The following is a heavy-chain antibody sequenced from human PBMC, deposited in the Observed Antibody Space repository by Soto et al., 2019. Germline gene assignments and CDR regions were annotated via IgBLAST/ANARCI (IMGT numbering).Heavy chain of an antibody. V-gene: IGHV4-59*01. CDR3: ARVPMGGYYYYGMDV. D-gene: IGHD1-26*01. J-gene: IGHJ6*02. CDR2: IYYSGST. Sequence: SETLSLTCTVSGGSISSYYWSWIRQPPGKGLEWIGYIYYSGSTNYNPSLKSRVTISVDTSKNQFSLKLSSVTAADTAVYYCARVPMGGYYYYGMDVWGQGTTVTVSS. CDR1: GGSISSYY.